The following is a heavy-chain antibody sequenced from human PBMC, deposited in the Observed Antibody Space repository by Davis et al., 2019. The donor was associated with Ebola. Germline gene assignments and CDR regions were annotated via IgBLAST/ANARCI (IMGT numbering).Heavy chain of an antibody. V-gene: IGHV1-69*05. CDR1: GGTFISYA. D-gene: IGHD3-9*01. Sequence: SVPVSCKASGGTFISYAISWVRQAPEQGLEWMGGIIPIFGTANYAQKFQGRVTMTRDTSTSTVYMELSSLRSEDTAVYYCARGGDTYYEIWTGHYYYYYYMDVWGKGTTVTVSS. CDR3: ARGGDTYYEIWTGHYYYYYYMDV. CDR2: IIPIFGTA. J-gene: IGHJ6*03.